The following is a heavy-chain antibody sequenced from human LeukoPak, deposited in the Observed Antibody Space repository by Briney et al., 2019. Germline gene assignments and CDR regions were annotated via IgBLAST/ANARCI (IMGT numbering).Heavy chain of an antibody. CDR1: GGSFSGYY. CDR3: ARGPKKIFGVVIQKYYFDY. V-gene: IGHV4-34*01. Sequence: SETLSLTCAVYGGSFSGYYWSWIRQPPGKGLEWIGEINHSGSTNYNPSLKSRVTISVDASKSQFSLKLTSVTAADTAVYYCARGPKKIFGVVIQKYYFDYWGQGTLVTVSS. CDR2: INHSGST. J-gene: IGHJ4*02. D-gene: IGHD3-3*01.